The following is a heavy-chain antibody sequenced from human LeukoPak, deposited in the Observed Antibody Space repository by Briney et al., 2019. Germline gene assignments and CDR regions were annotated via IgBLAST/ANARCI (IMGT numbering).Heavy chain of an antibody. J-gene: IGHJ3*01. CDR1: GDSVSTNSVA. Sequence: SQTLSLTCAISGDSVSTNSVAWNWIRQSPSRGLEWLGRTYYRSKWNNDYAVSVRSRIAINPDTSKNQFSLQLNSVTPDDTALYFCARGRYSGFDLWGQGAMVTVSS. V-gene: IGHV6-1*01. CDR3: ARGRYSGFDL. CDR2: TYYRSKWNN. D-gene: IGHD2-15*01.